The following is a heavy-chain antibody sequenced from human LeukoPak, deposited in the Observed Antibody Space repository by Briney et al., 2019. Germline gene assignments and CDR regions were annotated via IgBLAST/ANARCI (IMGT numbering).Heavy chain of an antibody. Sequence: GGSLRLSCAASGFTFSSYAMSWVRQAPGKGLEWVAFIRYDGSNKYYADSVKGRFTISRDNSKNTLYLQMNSLRAEDTAVYYCAKDLAYCSSTSCWGQGTLVTVSS. V-gene: IGHV3-30*02. D-gene: IGHD2-2*01. CDR1: GFTFSSYA. CDR2: IRYDGSNK. J-gene: IGHJ4*02. CDR3: AKDLAYCSSTSC.